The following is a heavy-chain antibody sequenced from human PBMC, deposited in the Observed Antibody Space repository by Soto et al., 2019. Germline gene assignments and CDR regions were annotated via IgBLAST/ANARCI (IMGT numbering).Heavy chain of an antibody. CDR1: GFTFSVYA. J-gene: IGHJ4*02. Sequence: EVRLLESGGGLVQPGGSLRLSCADSGFTFSVYAMSWVRQAPGKGLEWVSGISGSGDSTHYADSVKGRFTVSRDNSKSMLYLQTNSLRAEYTAIYYCAKALYGGFTYWGQGTLVTVSS. V-gene: IGHV3-23*01. CDR3: AKALYGGFTY. CDR2: ISGSGDST. D-gene: IGHD3-10*01.